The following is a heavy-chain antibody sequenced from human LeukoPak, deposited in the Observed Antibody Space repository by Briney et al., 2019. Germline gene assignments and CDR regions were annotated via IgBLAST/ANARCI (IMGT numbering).Heavy chain of an antibody. CDR1: GFAFSRYA. Sequence: GGSLRLSCAASGFAFSRYAMNWVRQAPRKGLEWVSGISDSGGSTYYADSVKGRFTISRDSSKNTLYLQMNSLRAEDSAVYYCARRGMPNEKDAFDMWGQGTMVTVSS. V-gene: IGHV3-23*01. CDR3: ARRGMPNEKDAFDM. D-gene: IGHD3-16*01. J-gene: IGHJ3*02. CDR2: ISDSGGST.